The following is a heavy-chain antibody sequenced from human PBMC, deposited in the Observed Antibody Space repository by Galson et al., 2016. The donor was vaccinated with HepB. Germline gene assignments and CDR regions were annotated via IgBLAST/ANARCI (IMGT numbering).Heavy chain of an antibody. Sequence: PALVKPTQTLTLTCTFSGFLLSTSGVGVGWIRQPPGKALEWLALIYWDDDKRYTPSLKSRLTITKDTSKNQVVLIMTNMDPADTGTYYCAHKRASLYYYGGDVWGQGTTVTVSS. V-gene: IGHV2-5*02. CDR2: IYWDDDK. CDR1: GFLLSTSGVG. J-gene: IGHJ6*02. CDR3: AHKRASLYYYGGDV.